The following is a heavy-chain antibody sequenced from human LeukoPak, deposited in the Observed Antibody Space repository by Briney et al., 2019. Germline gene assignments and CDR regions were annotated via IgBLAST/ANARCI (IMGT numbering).Heavy chain of an antibody. J-gene: IGHJ4*02. V-gene: IGHV1-46*01. CDR1: GYTFTSNY. Sequence: GASVNVSCKASGYTFTSNYRHWVRQGPGQGLEWMGMIYPRDGSTSYAQKFQGRVTVTRDTSTSTVHMELSGLRSEDTAVYYCAREQEGFDYWGQGTLVTVSS. CDR3: AREQEGFDY. CDR2: IYPRDGST.